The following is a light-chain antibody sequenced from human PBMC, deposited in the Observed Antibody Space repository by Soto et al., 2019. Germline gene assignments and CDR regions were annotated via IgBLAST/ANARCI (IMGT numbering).Light chain of an antibody. Sequence: QSVLTQPPSASGSPGQSVTISCTGTSSDVGGYNYVSWYQQHPGKAPKLMIYEVNKRPSGVPDRFSGSKSGNTASLTVFGLQAEDEADYYCNSYAGSPYVFGTGTKVTVL. CDR2: EVN. V-gene: IGLV2-8*01. CDR1: SSDVGGYNY. CDR3: NSYAGSPYV. J-gene: IGLJ1*01.